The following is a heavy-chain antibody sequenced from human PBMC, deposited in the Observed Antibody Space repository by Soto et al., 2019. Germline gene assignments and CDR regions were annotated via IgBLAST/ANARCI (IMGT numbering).Heavy chain of an antibody. CDR3: ARDRLQRWNYYGMDV. Sequence: GASVKVSCKASGYTFTSYGISWVRQAPGQGLEWMGWISAYNGNTNYAQKLQGRVTMTTDTSTSTAYMELRSLRSDDTAVYYCARDRLQRWNYYGMDVWGQGTTVTVSS. D-gene: IGHD4-4*01. CDR1: GYTFTSYG. J-gene: IGHJ6*02. V-gene: IGHV1-18*04. CDR2: ISAYNGNT.